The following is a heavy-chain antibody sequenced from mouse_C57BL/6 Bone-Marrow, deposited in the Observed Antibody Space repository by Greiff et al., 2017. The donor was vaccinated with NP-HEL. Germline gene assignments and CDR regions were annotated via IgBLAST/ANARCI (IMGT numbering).Heavy chain of an antibody. CDR3: ATYGNYFYWYFDV. CDR1: GYTFTSYW. V-gene: IGHV1-55*01. CDR2: IYPGSGST. Sequence: QVHVKQPGTELVKPGASVKMSCKASGYTFTSYWITWVKQRPGQGLEWIGDIYPGSGSTNYNEKFKSKATLTVDTSSSTAYMQLSSLTSEDSAVYYCATYGNYFYWYFDVWGTGTTVTVSS. D-gene: IGHD2-1*01. J-gene: IGHJ1*03.